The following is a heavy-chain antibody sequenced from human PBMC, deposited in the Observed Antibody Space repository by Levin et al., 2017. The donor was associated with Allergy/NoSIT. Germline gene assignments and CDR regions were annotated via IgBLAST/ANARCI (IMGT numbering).Heavy chain of an antibody. J-gene: IGHJ4*02. V-gene: IGHV3-33*01. Sequence: PGGSLRLSCAASGFTFSSYGMHWVRQAPGKGLEWVAVIWYDGSNKYYADSVKGRFTISRDNSKNTLYLQMNSLRAEDTAVYYCARAEPQLWITLGGVNFDYWGQGTLVTVSS. CDR3: ARAEPQLWITLGGVNFDY. D-gene: IGHD3-16*01. CDR2: IWYDGSNK. CDR1: GFTFSSYG.